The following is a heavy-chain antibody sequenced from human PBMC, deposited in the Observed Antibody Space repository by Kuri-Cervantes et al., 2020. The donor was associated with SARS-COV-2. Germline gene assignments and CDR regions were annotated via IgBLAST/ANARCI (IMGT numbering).Heavy chain of an antibody. CDR3: VSGSGYSSIFEN. CDR2: ISQDGSDK. D-gene: IGHD3-9*01. V-gene: IGHV3-7*02. Sequence: GESLKISCAASGFTFTNYWMNWIRQAPGKGLEWVAKISQDGSDKSYMDSVNGRFTISRDNAKNSLYLQMNGLRAEDTAVYYCVSGSGYSSIFENWGQGTLVTVSS. J-gene: IGHJ4*02. CDR1: GFTFTNYW.